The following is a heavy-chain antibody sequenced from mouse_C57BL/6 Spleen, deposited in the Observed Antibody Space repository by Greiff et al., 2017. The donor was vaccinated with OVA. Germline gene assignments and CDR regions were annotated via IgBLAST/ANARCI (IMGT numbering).Heavy chain of an antibody. Sequence: VQLQQSGPELVKPGASVKISCKASGYAFSSSWMNWVKQRPGKGLEWIGRIYPGDGDTNYNGKFKGKATLTADKSSSTAYMQLSSLTSEDSAVYFCARRGYDGGNFDYWGQGTTLTVSS. D-gene: IGHD2-2*01. J-gene: IGHJ2*01. V-gene: IGHV1-82*01. CDR2: IYPGDGDT. CDR1: GYAFSSSW. CDR3: ARRGYDGGNFDY.